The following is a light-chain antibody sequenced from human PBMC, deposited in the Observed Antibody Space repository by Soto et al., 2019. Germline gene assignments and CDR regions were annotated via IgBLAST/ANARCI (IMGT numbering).Light chain of an antibody. V-gene: IGLV2-23*01. Sequence: QSVLTQPASVSGSPGQSITISCTGSRSDIGSFNLVSWFQQHPGKAPKLMIYEGSKRPSGISNRFSGSQTGNSASLTISGLQAEYEAEYPCCLYEGPFVIFGGGTKRTVL. CDR1: RSDIGSFNL. CDR3: CLYEGPFVI. J-gene: IGLJ2*01. CDR2: EGS.